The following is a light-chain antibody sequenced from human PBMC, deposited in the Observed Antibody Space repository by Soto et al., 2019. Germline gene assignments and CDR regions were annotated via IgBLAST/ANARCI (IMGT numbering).Light chain of an antibody. V-gene: IGKV3-11*01. Sequence: EIVLTQSPATLSLSPGERATLSCRASQSVSSYLAWYQQKPGQAPRLLIYDAYNRATGIPARFSGSGSGTDFTLTISSLEPEDFAVYYCQQRSNWATTFGGGTKVEIK. CDR3: QQRSNWATT. CDR2: DAY. CDR1: QSVSSY. J-gene: IGKJ4*01.